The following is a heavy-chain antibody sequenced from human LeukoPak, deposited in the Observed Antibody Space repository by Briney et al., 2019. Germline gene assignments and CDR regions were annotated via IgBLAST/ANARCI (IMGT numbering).Heavy chain of an antibody. CDR3: ARGRVGYNSYYFDY. CDR1: GYTFTSYD. J-gene: IGHJ4*02. CDR2: IIPIFGTA. D-gene: IGHD5-24*01. V-gene: IGHV1-69*13. Sequence: SVKVSCKASGYTFTSYDINWVRQAPGQGLEWMGGIIPIFGTANYAQKFQGRVTITADESTSTAYMELSSLRSEDTAVYYCARGRVGYNSYYFDYWGQGTLVTVSS.